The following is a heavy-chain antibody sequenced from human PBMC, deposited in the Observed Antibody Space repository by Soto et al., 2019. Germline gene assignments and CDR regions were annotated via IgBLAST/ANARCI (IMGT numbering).Heavy chain of an antibody. CDR3: ARRIPFGYGMDV. CDR2: ITSSGGNT. J-gene: IGHJ6*02. Sequence: EVQLVESGGGLVQPGGSLRLSCAASGFTFSSYAMHWVRQAPGKGLEYVSAITSSGGNTDYVSSVKGRFTISRDNSKNTLYLQMGSLRAEDMAVYYCARRIPFGYGMDVWGQGTTVTVSS. D-gene: IGHD2-21*01. V-gene: IGHV3-64*01. CDR1: GFTFSSYA.